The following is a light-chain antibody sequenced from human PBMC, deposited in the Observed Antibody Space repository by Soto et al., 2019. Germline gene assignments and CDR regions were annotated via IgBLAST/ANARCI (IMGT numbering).Light chain of an antibody. CDR1: QSVSSN. CDR2: GAS. V-gene: IGKV3-15*01. CDR3: QQYNNWPPIT. J-gene: IGKJ5*01. Sequence: EIVLTQSPATLSVYPWEIATLSCRASQSVSSNLAWYQQKPGQAPRLLIYGASTRATGIPARFSGSGSGTEFTLTISSLQSEDFAVYYCQQYNNWPPITFGQGTRLEIK.